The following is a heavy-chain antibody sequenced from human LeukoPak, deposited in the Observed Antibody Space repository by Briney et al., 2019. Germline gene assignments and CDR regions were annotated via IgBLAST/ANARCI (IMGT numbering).Heavy chain of an antibody. CDR2: IITLSATYL. D-gene: IGHD3-22*01. J-gene: IGHJ1*01. V-gene: IGHV3-21*04. Sequence: GGSLRLSCVASGFTFSSYSMNWVRQAPGRGLEWVSSIITLSATYLYYADSVKGRFTISRDNAKNSLYLQMNSLRAEDTAVYYCAKDWWDSSGYYLDDFQHWGQGTLVTVSS. CDR3: AKDWWDSSGYYLDDFQH. CDR1: GFTFSSYS.